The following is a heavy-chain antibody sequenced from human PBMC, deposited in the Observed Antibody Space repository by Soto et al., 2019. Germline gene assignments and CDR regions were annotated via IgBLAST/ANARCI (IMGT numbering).Heavy chain of an antibody. V-gene: IGHV1-24*01. CDR3: ATDYLTPSSGDLLDY. J-gene: IGHJ4*02. CDR1: GYTLTELS. CDR2: FDPEDGET. D-gene: IGHD3-22*01. Sequence: EASVKVSCKVSGYTLTELSMHWVRQAPGKGLEWMGGFDPEDGETIYAQKFQGRVTMTEDTSTDTAYMELSSLRSEDTAVYYCATDYLTPSSGDLLDYWGQGTLVTVSS.